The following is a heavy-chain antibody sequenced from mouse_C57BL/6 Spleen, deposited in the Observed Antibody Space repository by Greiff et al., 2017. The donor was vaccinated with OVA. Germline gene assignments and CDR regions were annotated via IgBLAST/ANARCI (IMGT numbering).Heavy chain of an antibody. V-gene: IGHV14-2*01. CDR3: ASSGESYYFDY. CDR2: IDPEDGET. CDR1: GFNIKDYY. D-gene: IGHD1-3*01. J-gene: IGHJ2*01. Sequence: VHVKQSGAELVKPGASVKLSCTASGFNIKDYYMHWVKQRTEQGLEWIGRIDPEDGETKYAPQFPGKATITADTSSNTAYLQLSSLTSEDTAVYYCASSGESYYFDYWGQGTTLTVSS.